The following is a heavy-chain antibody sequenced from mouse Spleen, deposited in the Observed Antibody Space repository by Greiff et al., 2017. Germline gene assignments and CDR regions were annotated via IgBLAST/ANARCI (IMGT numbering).Heavy chain of an antibody. J-gene: IGHJ2*01. CDR3: TGQGTGFDY. CDR2: IRLKSDNYAT. V-gene: IGHV6-3*01. Sequence: EVQGVESGGGLVQPGGSMKLSCVASGFTFSNYWMNWVRQSPEKGLEWVAQIRLKSDNYATHYAESVKGRFTISRDDSKSSVYLQMNNLRAEDTGIYYCTGQGTGFDYWGQGTTLTVSS. CDR1: GFTFSNYW. D-gene: IGHD4-1*01.